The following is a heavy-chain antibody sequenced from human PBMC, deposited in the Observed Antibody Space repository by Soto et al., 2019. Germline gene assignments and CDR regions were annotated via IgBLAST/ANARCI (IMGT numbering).Heavy chain of an antibody. J-gene: IGHJ4*02. D-gene: IGHD2-21*02. Sequence: PVKVSCKASGGTFSSYAISWVRQAPGQGLEWMGGIIPIFGTANYAQKFQGRVTITADESTSAAYMELSSLRSEDTAVYYCAKGARYCGGDCSLYWGQGTLVTVSS. CDR2: IIPIFGTA. CDR3: AKGARYCGGDCSLY. V-gene: IGHV1-69*13. CDR1: GGTFSSYA.